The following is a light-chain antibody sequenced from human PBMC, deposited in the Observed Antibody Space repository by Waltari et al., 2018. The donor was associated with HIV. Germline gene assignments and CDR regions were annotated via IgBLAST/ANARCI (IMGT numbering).Light chain of an antibody. V-gene: IGKV3-11*01. Sequence: EIVLIQSPATLSLSPGERVTLSCRASQSVVNYLAWYQQKPGQAPRLLIHDASNRATGIPARFSGSGSGTDFTLTISSLGPEDFAIYYCQQRNSWPLTFGGGTKVES. CDR3: QQRNSWPLT. J-gene: IGKJ4*01. CDR1: QSVVNY. CDR2: DAS.